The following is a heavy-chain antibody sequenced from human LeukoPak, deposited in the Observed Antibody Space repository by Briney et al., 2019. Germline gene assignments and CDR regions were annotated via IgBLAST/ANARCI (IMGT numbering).Heavy chain of an antibody. CDR2: IYYSGTT. V-gene: IGHV4-59*01. J-gene: IGHJ4*02. D-gene: IGHD6-13*01. CDR3: ARGVYIAAAQYAY. Sequence: SETLSLTCSVSGGTISSYYWSWIRQPPGKGLEWVGYIYYSGTTKYNPSLKSRVSISVDTSKNQFSLKLSSVTAADTAVYYCARGVYIAAAQYAYWGQGTLVTVSS. CDR1: GGTISSYY.